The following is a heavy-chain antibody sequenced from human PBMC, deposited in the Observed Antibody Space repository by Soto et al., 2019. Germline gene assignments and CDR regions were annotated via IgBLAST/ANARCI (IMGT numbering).Heavy chain of an antibody. D-gene: IGHD2-15*01. Sequence: PGGSLRLSCAASGFTFSSYGMHWVRQAPGKGLEWVAVIWSDGNNKYYADSVKGRFTISRDNSKKTLYLQMNSLRAEDTAVYYCATLGYCGGGCFYGMDVWGQGTTVTVSS. CDR2: IWSDGNNK. CDR3: ATLGYCGGGCFYGMDV. V-gene: IGHV3-33*01. J-gene: IGHJ6*02. CDR1: GFTFSSYG.